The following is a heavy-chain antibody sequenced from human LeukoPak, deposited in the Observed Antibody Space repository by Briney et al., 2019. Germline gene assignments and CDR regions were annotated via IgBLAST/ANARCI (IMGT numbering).Heavy chain of an antibody. J-gene: IGHJ4*02. CDR3: AKQARYSNFWSGYLYYFDY. D-gene: IGHD3-3*01. Sequence: PGGSLRLSCAASGFTFNNYAASWVRQAPGKGLEWVSAFVGGDTTYYADSVKGRFTISRDNSRNTLYLQVNTLRAEDTAVYYCAKQARYSNFWSGYLYYFDYWGQGTLVTVSS. V-gene: IGHV3-23*01. CDR2: FVGGDTT. CDR1: GFTFNNYA.